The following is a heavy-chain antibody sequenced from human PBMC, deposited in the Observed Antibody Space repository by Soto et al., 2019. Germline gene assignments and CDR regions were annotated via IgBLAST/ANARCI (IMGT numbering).Heavy chain of an antibody. CDR1: GGTFSSYA. J-gene: IGHJ6*02. CDR2: IIPIFGTA. CDR3: AAPGNYVSLSLF. Sequence: PSVKVSCKASGGTFSSYAISWVRQAPGQGLEWMGGIIPIFGTANYAQKFQGRVTITADESTSTAYMELSSLRSEDTAVYYCAAPGNYVSLSLFWGQGTTVTVSS. D-gene: IGHD3-16*01. V-gene: IGHV1-69*13.